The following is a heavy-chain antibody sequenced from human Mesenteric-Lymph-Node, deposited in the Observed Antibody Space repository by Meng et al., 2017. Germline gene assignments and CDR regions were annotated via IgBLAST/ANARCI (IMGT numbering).Heavy chain of an antibody. Sequence: VQLQEWGAGRLKPSETFSLPCAVDGGSFSGYYWSWFRQPPGKGLEWFGEINHSGSTNYNPSLKIRVTISVDTSNNQFSLKLRSVTAADTAVYYCARGFLSFVRVFDYWGQGTLVTVSS. CDR2: INHSGST. CDR1: GGSFSGYY. J-gene: IGHJ4*02. CDR3: ARGFLSFVRVFDY. V-gene: IGHV4-34*01. D-gene: IGHD2/OR15-2a*01.